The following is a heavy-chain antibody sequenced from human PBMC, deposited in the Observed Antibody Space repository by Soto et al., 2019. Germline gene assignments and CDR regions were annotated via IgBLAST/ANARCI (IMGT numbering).Heavy chain of an antibody. CDR2: IFYSGTT. V-gene: IGHV4-39*02. CDR1: GGSIGRSSYF. CDR3: ARDHLDKRRTKDYYYGMDV. D-gene: IGHD2-8*01. J-gene: IGHJ6*02. Sequence: SSETLSLTCTVSGGSIGRSSYFWGWVRQPPGKGLEWIGSIFYSGTTYYNPSLKSRVSISVDTSNNQFSLDLRSVTAADTAGYFCARDHLDKRRTKDYYYGMDVWGQGTTVTVSS.